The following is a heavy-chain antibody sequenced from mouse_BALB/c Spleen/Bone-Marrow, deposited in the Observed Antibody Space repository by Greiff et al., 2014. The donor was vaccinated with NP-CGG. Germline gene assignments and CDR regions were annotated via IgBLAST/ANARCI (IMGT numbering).Heavy chain of an antibody. CDR3: ARSTGTWDY. V-gene: IGHV1-9*01. Sequence: QVQLKESGVELMKPGASVKISCKATGYTFSSYWMEWVKQRPGHGLEWIGEILPGSGSTNYNEKFKGKATFTADTSSNTAYMQLSSLTSEDSAVYYCARSTGTWDYWGQGTTLTVSS. CDR2: ILPGSGST. CDR1: GYTFSSYW. J-gene: IGHJ2*01. D-gene: IGHD4-1*02.